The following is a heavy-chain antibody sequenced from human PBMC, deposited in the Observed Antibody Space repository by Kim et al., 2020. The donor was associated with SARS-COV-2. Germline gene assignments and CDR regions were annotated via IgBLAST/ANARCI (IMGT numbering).Heavy chain of an antibody. CDR3: ARFPFGYYYAMDV. CDR2: FDPSDSSV. V-gene: IGHV5-10-1*01. D-gene: IGHD3-16*01. Sequence: GESLKISCQASGYNFNTYRITWVRHMPGRGLEWVGRFDPSDSSVEYGPSFQGHVTISVDKSISTAFLQWSTLKASDTATYYCARFPFGYYYAMDVWGQGTAVIVSS. CDR1: GYNFNTYR. J-gene: IGHJ6*02.